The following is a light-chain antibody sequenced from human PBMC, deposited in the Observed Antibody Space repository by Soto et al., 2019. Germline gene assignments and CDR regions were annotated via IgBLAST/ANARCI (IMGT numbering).Light chain of an antibody. J-gene: IGLJ1*01. V-gene: IGLV2-8*01. CDR1: NSDLATYNF. CDR3: SSYAGSSNV. Sequence: QSVLTQPASVSGSPGQSITISCTGTNSDLATYNFVSWYQQHPGRAPKLMIYEVNKRPSGVPDRFSGSKSGNTASLTVSGLQAEDEADYYCSSYAGSSNVFGTGTKVTVL. CDR2: EVN.